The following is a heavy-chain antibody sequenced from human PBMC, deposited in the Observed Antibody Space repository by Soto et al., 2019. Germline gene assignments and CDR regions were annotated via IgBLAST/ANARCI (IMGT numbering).Heavy chain of an antibody. V-gene: IGHV1-2*04. J-gene: IGHJ4*02. CDR3: ARVGGGSYRNFDY. D-gene: IGHD1-26*01. CDR1: GYTFTGYY. CDR2: INPNSGGT. Sequence: ASVKVSCKASGYTFTGYYMHWVRQAPGQGLEWMGWINPNSGGTNYAQKFQGWVTMTRDTSISTAYMELSRLRSDDTAVYYCARVGGGSYRNFDYWGQGTLVTVSS.